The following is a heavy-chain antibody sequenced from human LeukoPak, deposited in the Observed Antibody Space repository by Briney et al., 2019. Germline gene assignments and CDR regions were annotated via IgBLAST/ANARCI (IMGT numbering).Heavy chain of an antibody. CDR3: ARLRPRMRLAFFDY. J-gene: IGHJ4*02. V-gene: IGHV4-39*07. CDR2: VDYSGGT. D-gene: IGHD6-19*01. Sequence: PSETLSLTCTVSGDSFSSVTDYWAWIRQPPGKGLEWIASVDYSGGTYYNPSLESRVAISADMSKNQFSLKLSSVTAADTAVYYCARLRPRMRLAFFDYWGQGTLVAVSS. CDR1: GDSFSSVTDY.